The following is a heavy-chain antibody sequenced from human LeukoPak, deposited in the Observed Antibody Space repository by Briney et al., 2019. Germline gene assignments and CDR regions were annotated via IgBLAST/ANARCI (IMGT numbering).Heavy chain of an antibody. V-gene: IGHV3-21*01. J-gene: IGHJ4*02. CDR1: GFTFSSYS. Sequence: GSLRLSCAASGFTFSSYSMNWVRQAPGKGLEWVSSISSSSSYIYYADSVKGRFTISRDNAKNSLYLQMNSLRAEDTAVYYCARESLLWYPFDYWGQGTLVTVSS. CDR3: ARESLLWYPFDY. CDR2: ISSSSSYI. D-gene: IGHD2/OR15-2a*01.